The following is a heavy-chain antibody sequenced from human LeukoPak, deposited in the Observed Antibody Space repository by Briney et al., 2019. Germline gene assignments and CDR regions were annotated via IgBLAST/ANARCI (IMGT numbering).Heavy chain of an antibody. V-gene: IGHV3-30-3*01. CDR3: ARGRDV. Sequence: GRSLGLSCAASGFTFSSYHMHWVRQAPGKGLEWVAVISYDTSDRYYADSVKGRFTISRDNSRNTLSLQMNSLRAEDTAVYYCARGRDVWGQGTTVTVSS. CDR2: ISYDTSDR. J-gene: IGHJ6*02. CDR1: GFTFSSYH.